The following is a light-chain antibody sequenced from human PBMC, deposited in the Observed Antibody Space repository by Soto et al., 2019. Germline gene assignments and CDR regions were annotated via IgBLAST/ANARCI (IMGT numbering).Light chain of an antibody. Sequence: QSALTQPASVSGSPGQSITISCTGTSSDVGGYNYVSWYQQHPDKAPKLMIYDVSYRPSGVSNRFSGSKSGNTASLTISGLQAXXEXXXYCSSXTXSNARVFGTGTKLTVL. CDR2: DVS. CDR1: SSDVGGYNY. J-gene: IGLJ1*01. V-gene: IGLV2-14*03. CDR3: SSXTXSNARV.